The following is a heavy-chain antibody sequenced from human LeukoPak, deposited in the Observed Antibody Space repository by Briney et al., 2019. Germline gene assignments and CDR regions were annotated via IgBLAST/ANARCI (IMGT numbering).Heavy chain of an antibody. CDR3: ARGRISGSYHGAFDI. CDR2: IYYSGST. Sequence: SQTLSLTCTVSGGSISSGGYYWSRIRQHPGKGLEWIGYIYYSGSTYYNPSLKSRVTISVDTSKNQFSLKLSSVTAADTAVYYCARGRISGSYHGAFDIWGQGTMVTVSS. J-gene: IGHJ3*02. V-gene: IGHV4-31*03. D-gene: IGHD1-26*01. CDR1: GGSISSGGYY.